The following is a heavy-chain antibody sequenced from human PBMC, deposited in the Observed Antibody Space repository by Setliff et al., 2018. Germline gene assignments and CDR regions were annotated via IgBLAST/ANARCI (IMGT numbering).Heavy chain of an antibody. CDR1: GYTFTAYY. CDR2: INPNARNI. D-gene: IGHD2-15*01. CDR3: ARGEHIVSGDFYHYIDV. J-gene: IGHJ6*03. Sequence: ASVKVSCKASGYTFTAYYIHWVRQAPGQGLEWMGWINPNARNINYIQKFQGRVTMTRDTSISTAYMELSRLKSDETAVYYCARGEHIVSGDFYHYIDVWGKGTPVTVSS. V-gene: IGHV1-2*02.